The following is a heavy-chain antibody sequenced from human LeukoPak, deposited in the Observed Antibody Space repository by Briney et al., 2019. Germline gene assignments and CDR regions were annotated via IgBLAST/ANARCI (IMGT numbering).Heavy chain of an antibody. CDR2: VYYSGST. Sequence: SENLSLTCSVSGGSIDSYFWSWIRQPPGKGLEWIGYVYYSGSTNYNPSFKSRVTISVDTSKNQFSLNLSSVTTADTAVYYCARLSRVGYCNGGRCYQIDSWGQGILVTVSA. CDR3: ARLSRVGYCNGGRCYQIDS. D-gene: IGHD2-15*01. V-gene: IGHV4-59*01. CDR1: GGSIDSYF. J-gene: IGHJ4*02.